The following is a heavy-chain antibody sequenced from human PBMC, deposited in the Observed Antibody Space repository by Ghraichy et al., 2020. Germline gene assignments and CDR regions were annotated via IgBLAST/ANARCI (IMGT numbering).Heavy chain of an antibody. D-gene: IGHD6-19*01. CDR1: GFTFSSYW. Sequence: LSLTCAASGFTFSSYWMSWVRQAPGKGLEWVANIKQDGSEKYYVDSVKGRFTISRDNAKNSLYLQMNSLRAEDTAVYYCAREGSGWYFDYWGQGTLVTVSS. CDR2: IKQDGSEK. V-gene: IGHV3-7*04. J-gene: IGHJ4*02. CDR3: AREGSGWYFDY.